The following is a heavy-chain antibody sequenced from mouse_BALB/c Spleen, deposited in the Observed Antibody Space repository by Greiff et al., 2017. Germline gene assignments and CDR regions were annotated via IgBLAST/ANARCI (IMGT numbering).Heavy chain of an antibody. CDR3: ARGVYGSSPYFDY. V-gene: IGHV1-80*01. Sequence: VQLQQSGAELVRPGSSVKISCKASGYAFSSYWMNWVKQRPGQGLEWIGQIYPGDGDTNYNGKFKGKATLTADKSSSTAYMQLSSLTSEDSAVYFCARGVYGSSPYFDYWGQGTTLTVSS. D-gene: IGHD1-1*01. J-gene: IGHJ2*01. CDR2: IYPGDGDT. CDR1: GYAFSSYW.